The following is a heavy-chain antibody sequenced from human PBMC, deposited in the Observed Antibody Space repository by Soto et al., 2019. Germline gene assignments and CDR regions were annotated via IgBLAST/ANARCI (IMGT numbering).Heavy chain of an antibody. Sequence: SQTLSLDCALSGDSVSSNSAAWNWIRQSPSRGLEWLGRTYYRSKWYNDYAVSVKSRITINPDTSKNQFSLQLNSVTPEDTAVYYCARGAHTDSSGWYDWFYPWGQGTPVTVSS. D-gene: IGHD6-19*01. CDR1: GDSVSSNSAA. V-gene: IGHV6-1*01. CDR2: TYYRSKWYN. J-gene: IGHJ5*02. CDR3: ARGAHTDSSGWYDWFYP.